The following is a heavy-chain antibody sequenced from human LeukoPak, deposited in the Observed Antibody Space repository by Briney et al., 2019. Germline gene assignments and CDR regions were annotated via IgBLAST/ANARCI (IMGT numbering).Heavy chain of an antibody. J-gene: IGHJ4*02. V-gene: IGHV1-2*02. CDR2: INPNSGGT. CDR3: ARQTYGDYYFDY. CDR1: GYTFTGYY. D-gene: IGHD4-17*01. Sequence: GASVKVSCKASGYTFTGYYMHWVRQAPGQGLEWMGWINPNSGGTNYAEKFQGRVTMTRDTSISTAYMELSRLRSGDTAVYYCARQTYGDYYFDYWGQGTLVTVSS.